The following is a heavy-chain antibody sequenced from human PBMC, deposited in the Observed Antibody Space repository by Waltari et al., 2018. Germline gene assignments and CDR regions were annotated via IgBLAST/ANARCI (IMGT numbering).Heavy chain of an antibody. Sequence: QVQLQESGPGLVRPSQTLSLTCTVSGGSIRSGDYYWSWIRQPPGKGLEWIGYIDPRRNTHYNPSLRSRITKSVEPSKNQFSLNLKSVTAADTAVYYCARGRYYYLSGPGTSQWYFDLWGRGTLVTVSS. CDR1: GGSIRSGDYY. D-gene: IGHD3-10*01. V-gene: IGHV4-30-4*01. CDR2: IDPRRNT. J-gene: IGHJ2*01. CDR3: ARGRYYYLSGPGTSQWYFDL.